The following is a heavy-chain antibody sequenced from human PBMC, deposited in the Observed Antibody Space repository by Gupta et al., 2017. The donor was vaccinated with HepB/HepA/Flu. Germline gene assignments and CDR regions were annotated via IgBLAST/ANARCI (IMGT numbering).Heavy chain of an antibody. J-gene: IGHJ4*02. Sequence: EVQVLESGGGLVQPGGSLRLSCAASGFTFSNYAINWVRQAPGKGLDWVSVISGSGASTYYADSVKGRFTLSRDNSKNTLYLQMNRLRAEDTAVYYCAKAADSSGSYGGADYWGQGTLVTVSS. CDR3: AKAADSSGSYGGADY. V-gene: IGHV3-23*01. D-gene: IGHD3-22*01. CDR1: GFTFSNYA. CDR2: ISGSGAST.